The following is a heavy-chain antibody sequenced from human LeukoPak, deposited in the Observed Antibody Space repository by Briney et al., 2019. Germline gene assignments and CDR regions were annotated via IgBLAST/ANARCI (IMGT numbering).Heavy chain of an antibody. V-gene: IGHV3-21*01. CDR1: GFTFSSYS. CDR2: ISSSSSYI. Sequence: GGSLRLSCAASGFTFSSYSMNWVRQAPGKGLEWVSSISSSSSYIYYADSVKGRFTISRDNAKNSLYLQMNSLRAEDTAVYYCARGVGYCSSTSRYSPTGDYWGQGTLVTVSS. CDR3: ARGVGYCSSTSRYSPTGDY. D-gene: IGHD2-2*01. J-gene: IGHJ4*02.